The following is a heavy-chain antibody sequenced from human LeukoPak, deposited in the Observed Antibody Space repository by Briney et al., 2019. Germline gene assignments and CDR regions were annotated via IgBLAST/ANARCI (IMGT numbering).Heavy chain of an antibody. V-gene: IGHV4-39*01. CDR2: IHYSGST. CDR1: GGSIRSSNYY. J-gene: IGHJ5*02. Sequence: SETLSLTCNVFGGSIRSSNYYWGWIRQPPGKGLEWIGSIHYSGSTYYNPSLKSRVTISVDTSNNQFSLKVRSATATDTAVYYCARLFYYDSSGPPSWGQGTLVTVSS. CDR3: ARLFYYDSSGPPS. D-gene: IGHD3-22*01.